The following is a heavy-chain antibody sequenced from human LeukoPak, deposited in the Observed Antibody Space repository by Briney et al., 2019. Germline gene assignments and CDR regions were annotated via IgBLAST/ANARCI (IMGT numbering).Heavy chain of an antibody. J-gene: IGHJ6*03. Sequence: PGGSLRLSCAASGFTFSSYAMSWVRQAPGKGLEWVSAISGSGASTYYADSVKGRFTVSRDNSKNTLYLQMNSLRAGDTAVYYCAKERGRRSYYVGYYYYMDAWGEGTTVTVSS. CDR3: AKERGRRSYYVGYYYYMDA. V-gene: IGHV3-23*01. CDR1: GFTFSSYA. D-gene: IGHD1-26*01. CDR2: ISGSGAST.